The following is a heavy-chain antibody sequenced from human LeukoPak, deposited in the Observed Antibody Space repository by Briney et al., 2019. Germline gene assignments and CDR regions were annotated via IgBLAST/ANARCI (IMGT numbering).Heavy chain of an antibody. CDR3: AREYYDILTGYTDAFDI. J-gene: IGHJ3*02. CDR1: GYTFTGYY. CDR2: INPNSGGT. Sequence: ASVKVSCKASGYTFTGYYMHWVRQAPGQGLEWMGWINPNSGGTNYAQKFQGRVTMTRDTSISTAYMELSRLRSHDTAVYYCAREYYDILTGYTDAFDIWGQGTMVTVSS. D-gene: IGHD3-9*01. V-gene: IGHV1-2*02.